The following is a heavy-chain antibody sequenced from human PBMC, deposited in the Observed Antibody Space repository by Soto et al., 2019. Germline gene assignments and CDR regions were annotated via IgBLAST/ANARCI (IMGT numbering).Heavy chain of an antibody. CDR3: AGGNYDYVWGSYRYSYYYYGMDV. CDR1: GFTFSSYS. D-gene: IGHD3-16*02. CDR2: ISSSSSYI. Sequence: PGGSLRLSCAASGFTFSSYSMNWVRQAPGKGLEWVSSISSSSSYIYYADSVKGRFTISRDNAKNSLYLQMNSLRAEDTAVYYCAGGNYDYVWGSYRYSYYYYGMDVWGQGTTVTVSS. J-gene: IGHJ6*02. V-gene: IGHV3-21*01.